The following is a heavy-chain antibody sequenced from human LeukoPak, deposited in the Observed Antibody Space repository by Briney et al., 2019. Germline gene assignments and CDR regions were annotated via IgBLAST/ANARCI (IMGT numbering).Heavy chain of an antibody. Sequence: SETPSLTCAVYGGSFSGYYWSWIRRPPGKGLEGIGEINHSGSTNYNPSLKGRVTISVDTSKNQFSLKLSSVTAADTAVYYCARGRYGDRDAFDIWGQGTMVTVSS. CDR2: INHSGST. CDR1: GGSFSGYY. V-gene: IGHV4-34*01. J-gene: IGHJ3*02. CDR3: ARGRYGDRDAFDI. D-gene: IGHD4-17*01.